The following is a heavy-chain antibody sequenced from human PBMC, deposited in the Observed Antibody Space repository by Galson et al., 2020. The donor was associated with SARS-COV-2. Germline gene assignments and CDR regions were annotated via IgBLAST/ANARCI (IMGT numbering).Heavy chain of an antibody. CDR2: IYYSGST. CDR3: ARGGGVAVAGSTVDY. D-gene: IGHD6-19*01. CDR1: GGSISSGDYY. J-gene: IGHJ4*02. Sequence: ASETLSLTCTVSGGSISSGDYYWSWIRQPPGKGLEWIGYIYYSGSTYYNPSLKSRVTISVDTSKNQFSLKLSSVTAADMAVYHCARGGGVAVAGSTVDYWGQGTLVTVSS. V-gene: IGHV4-30-4*01.